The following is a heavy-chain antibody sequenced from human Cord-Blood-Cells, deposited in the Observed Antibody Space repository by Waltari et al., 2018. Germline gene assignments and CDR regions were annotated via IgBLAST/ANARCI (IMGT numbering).Heavy chain of an antibody. J-gene: IGHJ5*02. CDR1: GGTFSSYA. V-gene: IGHV1-69*01. D-gene: IGHD2-8*01. CDR2: IIPIFGTA. Sequence: QVQLVQSGAEVKKPGSSVKVSCKASGGTFSSYAISWVRQAPGQGLEWMGGIIPIFGTANYAQKFQGRVTITADESTSTAYMELSSLRSEDTAVYYCARVYCTNGVCYKIWFDPWGQGTLVTVSS. CDR3: ARVYCTNGVCYKIWFDP.